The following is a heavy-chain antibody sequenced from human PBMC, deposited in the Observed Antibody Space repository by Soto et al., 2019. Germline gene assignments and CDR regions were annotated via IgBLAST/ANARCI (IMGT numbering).Heavy chain of an antibody. D-gene: IGHD6-13*01. CDR1: GFTFSSYA. V-gene: IGHV3-23*01. Sequence: GGSLRLYCSASGFTFSSYAMSWVRQAPGKGLEWVSAISGSGGSSYYADSVKGRFTISRDNSKNTLYLQMNSLRAEDTAVYYCAKAPGAYSSSWYGYWGQGTLVTVSS. CDR3: AKAPGAYSSSWYGY. J-gene: IGHJ4*02. CDR2: ISGSGGSS.